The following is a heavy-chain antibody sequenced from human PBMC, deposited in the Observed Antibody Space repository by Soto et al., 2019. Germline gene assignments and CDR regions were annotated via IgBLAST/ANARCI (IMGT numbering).Heavy chain of an antibody. D-gene: IGHD1-1*01. V-gene: IGHV3-23*01. CDR1: GFTFSSYA. CDR2: ISDSAGST. CDR3: AKPWGKYNWNGFDY. J-gene: IGHJ4*02. Sequence: GGSLRLSCAASGFTFSSYAMTCVRQAPGKGLEWVSAISDSAGSTYYAASVQGRFTISRDNSKNTLYLQMYSLRADDTAVYYCAKPWGKYNWNGFDYWGQGTLVTVSS.